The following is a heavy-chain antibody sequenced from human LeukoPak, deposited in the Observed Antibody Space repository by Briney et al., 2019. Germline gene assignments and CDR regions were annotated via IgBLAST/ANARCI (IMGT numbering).Heavy chain of an antibody. CDR3: AREYHNTSADY. V-gene: IGHV1-69*04. Sequence: GASVKVSCKASGGTFSSYAISWVRQAPGQGLEWMGRIIPILGIANYAQKFQGRVTITADKSTSTAYMELSSLRSEDTAVYYCAREYHNTSADYWGQGTLVTVSS. J-gene: IGHJ4*02. D-gene: IGHD2-2*01. CDR1: GGTFSSYA. CDR2: IIPILGIA.